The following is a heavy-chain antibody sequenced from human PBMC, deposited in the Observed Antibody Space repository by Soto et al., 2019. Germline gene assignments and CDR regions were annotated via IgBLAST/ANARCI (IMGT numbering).Heavy chain of an antibody. J-gene: IGHJ6*01. CDR1: GGCISSGGYY. Sequence: TLSLTCTVSGGCISSGGYYWSWIRQHPGKGLEWIGYIYYSGSTYYNPSLKSRVTISVDTSKNQFSLKLSSVTAADTDVYYCARGGSRSWGIYYYYGMDVWGQGTKVTV. V-gene: IGHV4-31*03. CDR3: ARGGSRSWGIYYYYGMDV. CDR2: IYYSGST. D-gene: IGHD6-13*01.